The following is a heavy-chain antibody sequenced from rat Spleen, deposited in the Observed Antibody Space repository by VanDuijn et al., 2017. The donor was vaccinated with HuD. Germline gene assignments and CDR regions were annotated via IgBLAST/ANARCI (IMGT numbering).Heavy chain of an antibody. CDR3: TTDTFYDGTYYPGGFDY. CDR2: ISTGGDNT. CDR1: GFTFSDFD. D-gene: IGHD1-12*02. Sequence: EVQLVESGGRLVQPGNSLKLSCAASGFTFSDFDMAWVRQAPTKGLEWVASISTGGDNTYYRDSVKGRFTISRDNAKSTLYLQLDSLRSEDTATYYCTTDTFYDGTYYPGGFDYWGQGVMVTVSS. J-gene: IGHJ2*01. V-gene: IGHV5S23*01.